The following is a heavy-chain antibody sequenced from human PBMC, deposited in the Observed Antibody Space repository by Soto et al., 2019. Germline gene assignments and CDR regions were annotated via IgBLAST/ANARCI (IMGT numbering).Heavy chain of an antibody. J-gene: IGHJ4*02. Sequence: GGSLRLSCAASGFTFSSYAMNWVRQAPGKGLEWVSAISVSVSSTYYADSVKGRFTISRENAKNSLYLQMNSLRAEDTAVYYCARGRLISLYYFDYWGQGTLVTVSS. D-gene: IGHD2-15*01. CDR2: ISVSVSST. CDR1: GFTFSSYA. V-gene: IGHV3-23*01. CDR3: ARGRLISLYYFDY.